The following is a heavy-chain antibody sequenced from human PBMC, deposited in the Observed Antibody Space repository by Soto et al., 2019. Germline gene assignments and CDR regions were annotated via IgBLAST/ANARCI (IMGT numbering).Heavy chain of an antibody. J-gene: IGHJ4*02. Sequence: GGSLRLSCVASGFPLSIYGMMWARQAPGKWLEWVSFIHTIGHNTYYADSVKDRLTISRDNAKNSLYMQMNSLRAGYTAIYYCATSLGGYYYNYWGQGTLVTVSS. CDR3: ATSLGGYYYNY. CDR1: GFPLSIYG. V-gene: IGHV3-48*01. D-gene: IGHD3-22*01. CDR2: IHTIGHNT.